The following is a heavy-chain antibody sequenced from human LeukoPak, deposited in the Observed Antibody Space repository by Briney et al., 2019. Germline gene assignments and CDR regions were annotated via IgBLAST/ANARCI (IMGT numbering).Heavy chain of an antibody. CDR2: ISSSGVNT. V-gene: IGHV3-23*01. D-gene: IGHD6-13*01. J-gene: IGHJ4*02. CDR1: GFTFSSYA. CDR3: AKDRWGSSFSLAIDY. Sequence: GGSLRLSCAASGFTFSSYAMSWVRQTPGKGLECVSAISSSGVNTYYADSVKGRFTISRDNSKNTLYLQMKSLRAEDTAVHYCAKDRWGSSFSLAIDYWGQGTLVTVSS.